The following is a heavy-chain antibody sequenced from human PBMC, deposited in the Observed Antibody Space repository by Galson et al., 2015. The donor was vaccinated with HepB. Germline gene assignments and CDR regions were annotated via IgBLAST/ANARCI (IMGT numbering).Heavy chain of an antibody. V-gene: IGHV1-3*01. CDR1: GYTFTSYA. D-gene: IGHD3-22*01. CDR2: INAGNGNT. CDR3: ARGGYSSGYHFGY. Sequence: SVKVSCKASGYTFTSYAMHWVRQAPGQRLEWMGWINAGNGNTRYSQKFQGRVTITRDTSATTAYMELSSLRSEDTAVYYCARGGYSSGYHFGYWGQGTLVTVSS. J-gene: IGHJ4*02.